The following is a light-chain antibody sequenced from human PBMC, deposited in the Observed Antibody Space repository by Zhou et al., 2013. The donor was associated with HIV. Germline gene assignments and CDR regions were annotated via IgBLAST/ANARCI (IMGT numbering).Light chain of an antibody. CDR3: QQRSDWPIT. J-gene: IGKJ5*01. V-gene: IGKV3-11*01. CDR1: QSVRNY. CDR2: DTS. Sequence: EVVLTQSPVTLSLSPGERATLSCRASQSVRNYLAWYQQKCGQAPRLLIYDTSNRATGIPARFGGSGSGTDFTLTISSLEPEDFAVYYCQQRSDWPITFGQGTRLEIK.